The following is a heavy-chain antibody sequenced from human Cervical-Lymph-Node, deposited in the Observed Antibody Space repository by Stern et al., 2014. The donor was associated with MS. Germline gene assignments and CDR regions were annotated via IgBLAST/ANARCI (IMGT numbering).Heavy chain of an antibody. J-gene: IGHJ4*02. Sequence: VQLVESGGGLVKPGGSLRLSCAASGFTFSDYYMNWIRQAPGKALEWISYISSSGTAIYYADSVKGRFTISRDNGKNSLHLQMNSLRAEDTAMYFCARDSGYGIDFWGQGILLTVSS. CDR3: ARDSGYGIDF. CDR1: GFTFSDYY. D-gene: IGHD4-17*01. CDR2: ISSSGTAI. V-gene: IGHV3-11*01.